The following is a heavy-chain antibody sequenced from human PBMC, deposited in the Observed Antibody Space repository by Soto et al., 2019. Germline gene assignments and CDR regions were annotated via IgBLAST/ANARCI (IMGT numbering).Heavy chain of an antibody. Sequence: ASVKVSCKASGYTFTSYGISWVRQAPGQGLEWMGWISAYNGNTNYAQKLQGRVTMTTDTSTSTACMELGSLRSDDTAVYYCARDPIAVAGTYYYGMDVWGQGTTVTVSS. D-gene: IGHD6-19*01. CDR2: ISAYNGNT. CDR3: ARDPIAVAGTYYYGMDV. CDR1: GYTFTSYG. V-gene: IGHV1-18*04. J-gene: IGHJ6*02.